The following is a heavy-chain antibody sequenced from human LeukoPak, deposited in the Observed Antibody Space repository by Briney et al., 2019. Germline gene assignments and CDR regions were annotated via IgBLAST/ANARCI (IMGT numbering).Heavy chain of an antibody. J-gene: IGHJ1*01. V-gene: IGHV3-7*01. D-gene: IGHD2-8*02. CDR3: SRELVVGPAEYFHH. Sequence: TGAPLRLSCAASGFTFSGSWLSWVSQHPGKGLEWVANINKAGSQKHNAASVKGRFTISSNNSKHILHLHMNGLKVEAPVGYCCSRELVVGPAEYFHHWGQGTLVTVSS. CDR1: GFTFSGSW. CDR2: INKAGSQK.